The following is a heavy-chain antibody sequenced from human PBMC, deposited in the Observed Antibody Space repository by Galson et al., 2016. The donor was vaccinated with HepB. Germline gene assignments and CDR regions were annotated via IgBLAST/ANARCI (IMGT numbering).Heavy chain of an antibody. CDR2: MTGSGDTT. D-gene: IGHD3-16*01. J-gene: IGHJ4*02. V-gene: IGHV3-23*01. CDR1: GFSFSISG. Sequence: SLRLSCAASGFSFSISGMSWVRQTPGRGLEWISGMTGSGDTTHYADSVKGRFIISRDNSKNTLYLFMNNLRAGDTAVYYCGKHGGFDYWGQGALVTVSS. CDR3: GKHGGFDY.